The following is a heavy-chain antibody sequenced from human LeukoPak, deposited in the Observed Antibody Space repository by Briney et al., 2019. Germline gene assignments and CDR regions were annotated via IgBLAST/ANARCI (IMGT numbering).Heavy chain of an antibody. Sequence: SETLSLTCIVSGGSMSTYYWSWFRQPAGKGLEWIGRIYSSGRTNYNPSLESRVTMSVDIFRNQFSLKLSSVTAADTAVYYCARGQRYYYDSSGYNWFDPWGQGTLVTVSS. CDR1: GGSMSTYY. V-gene: IGHV4-4*07. J-gene: IGHJ5*02. D-gene: IGHD3-22*01. CDR3: ARGQRYYYDSSGYNWFDP. CDR2: IYSSGRT.